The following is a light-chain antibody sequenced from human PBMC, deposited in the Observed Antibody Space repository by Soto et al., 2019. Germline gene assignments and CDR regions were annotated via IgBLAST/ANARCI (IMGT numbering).Light chain of an antibody. CDR1: NFNIGDSY. V-gene: IGLV1-51*01. CDR3: GTWDSSLSVYV. CDR2: DNN. Sequence: QSVLTQPPSVSVAPGQKVTISCSGSNFNIGDSYVSWYQQLPRKAPKLLIYDNNKRPSGIPDRFSGSRSGTSATLGITGLQTGDEADYYCGTWDSSLSVYVFGSGTKLTVL. J-gene: IGLJ1*01.